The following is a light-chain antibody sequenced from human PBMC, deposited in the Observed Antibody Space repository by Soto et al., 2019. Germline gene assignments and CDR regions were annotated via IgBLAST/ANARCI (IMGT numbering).Light chain of an antibody. CDR2: DAS. Sequence: EIVLTQSPATLSLSPGERATLSCRASQSVGSYLTWYQLKPGQAPRVLIYDASNRATGIPARFSGSGSGTDFTLIINSLEPEDSAVYYCQHRYNWPYTFGQGTKLEI. V-gene: IGKV3-11*01. J-gene: IGKJ2*01. CDR3: QHRYNWPYT. CDR1: QSVGSY.